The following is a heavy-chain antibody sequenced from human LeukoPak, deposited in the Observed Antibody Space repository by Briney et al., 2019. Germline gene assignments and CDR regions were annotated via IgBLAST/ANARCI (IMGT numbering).Heavy chain of an antibody. CDR3: GTSGRYFGSGSFSSDYYFYNMDV. CDR1: GLIFSNYG. CDR2: ICYDGSEK. Sequence: GRSLRLSCAASGLIFSNYGMHWVRQAPGKGLEWVAVICYDGSEKYYADSVKGRFTISRDNSKNTLYLQMNSLRAEDTALYYCGTSGRYFGSGSFSSDYYFYNMDVWGKGTTVTVSS. J-gene: IGHJ6*03. V-gene: IGHV3-33*01. D-gene: IGHD3-10*01.